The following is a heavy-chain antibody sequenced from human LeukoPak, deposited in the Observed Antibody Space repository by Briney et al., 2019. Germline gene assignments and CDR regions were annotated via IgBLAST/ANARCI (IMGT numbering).Heavy chain of an antibody. CDR2: VSDSGGGT. CDR3: ARRFSDSSGYYRFDF. CDR1: GFTFSSYA. D-gene: IGHD3-22*01. Sequence: GGSLRLSCAASGFTFSSYAMSWVRQAPGKGLEWVSAVSDSGGGTYYADSVKGRCTISRDNSKNTLYLQMTGLRVEDTAVYYCARRFSDSSGYYRFDFWGQGTLVTVSS. V-gene: IGHV3-23*01. J-gene: IGHJ4*02.